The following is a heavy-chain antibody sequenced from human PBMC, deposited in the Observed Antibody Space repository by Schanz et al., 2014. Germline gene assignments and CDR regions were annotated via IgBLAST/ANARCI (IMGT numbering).Heavy chain of an antibody. D-gene: IGHD1-1*01. Sequence: EMQLLESGGGLAQPGGSLRLSCAASGFTLSNYAMSWVRQAPGKGLEWVSSISSGGGSTYYADSVKGRFTISRDNSKNTLYLQMNSLRAEDTAVYFCAKIERNEDWGQGTLVTVSS. CDR3: AKIERNED. V-gene: IGHV3-23*01. J-gene: IGHJ4*02. CDR1: GFTLSNYA. CDR2: ISSGGGST.